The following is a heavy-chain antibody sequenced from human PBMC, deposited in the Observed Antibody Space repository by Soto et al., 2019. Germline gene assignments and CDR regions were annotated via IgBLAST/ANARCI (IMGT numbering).Heavy chain of an antibody. D-gene: IGHD2-15*01. Sequence: QVRLEQSGSEVKRPGSSVKVSCKASGDILSSVGLSWVRQAPGQGLEWMGGIVPLFGAENYAQRFQGRVTITADESTTTAYMEFSSLRSEDTAVYYCARDRLPHCSGGSCYSELAHWGQGTLVIVSS. V-gene: IGHV1-69*01. CDR3: ARDRLPHCSGGSCYSELAH. CDR2: IVPLFGAE. CDR1: GDILSSVG. J-gene: IGHJ4*02.